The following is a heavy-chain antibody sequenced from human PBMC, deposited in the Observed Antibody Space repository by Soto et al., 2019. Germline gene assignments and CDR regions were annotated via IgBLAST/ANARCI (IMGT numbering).Heavy chain of an antibody. CDR1: GFTFSSYG. Sequence: GGSLRLSCAASGFTFSSYGMHWVRQAPGKGLEWVAVISYDGSNKYYADSVKGRFTISRDNSKNTLYLQMNSLSAEDSAVYYCANGESNNYYDSSGYYAFDIWGQGTMVTVSS. D-gene: IGHD3-22*01. J-gene: IGHJ3*02. CDR3: ANGESNNYYDSSGYYAFDI. CDR2: ISYDGSNK. V-gene: IGHV3-30*18.